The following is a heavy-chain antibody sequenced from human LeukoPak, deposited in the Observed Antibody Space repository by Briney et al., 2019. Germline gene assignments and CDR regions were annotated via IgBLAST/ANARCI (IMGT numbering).Heavy chain of an antibody. CDR1: GGSISSSSYY. Sequence: SETLSLTCTVCGGSISSSSYYWGWIRQPPGKGLEWIGSIYYSGSTYYNPSLKSRVTISVDTSKNQFSLKLSSVTAADTAVYYCARVGDSSGYPPYYYYYMDVWGKGTTVTVSS. CDR3: ARVGDSSGYPPYYYYYMDV. D-gene: IGHD3-22*01. CDR2: IYYSGST. J-gene: IGHJ6*03. V-gene: IGHV4-39*07.